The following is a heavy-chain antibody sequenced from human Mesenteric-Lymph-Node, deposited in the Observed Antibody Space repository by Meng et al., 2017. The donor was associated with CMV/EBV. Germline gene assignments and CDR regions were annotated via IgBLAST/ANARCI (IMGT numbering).Heavy chain of an antibody. CDR3: ARTPNLRSPDF. CDR2: ISASNNYI. V-gene: IGHV3-21*01. J-gene: IGHJ4*02. D-gene: IGHD4-17*01. CDR1: GFTFGDYA. Sequence: GESLKISCTASGFTFGDYAMNWVRQAPGKGLEWVASISASNNYIYYGDSMKGRFTISRDNAKNSLYLQMNSLRADDTAVYYCARTPNLRSPDFWGQGTLVTVSS.